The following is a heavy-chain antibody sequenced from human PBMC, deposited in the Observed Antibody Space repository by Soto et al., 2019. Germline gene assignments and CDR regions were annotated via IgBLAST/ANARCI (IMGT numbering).Heavy chain of an antibody. CDR2: INHSGST. V-gene: IGHV4-34*01. J-gene: IGHJ4*02. CDR1: GGSFSGYY. D-gene: IGHD6-13*01. Sequence: QVQLQQRGAGLLKPSETLSLTCAVYGGSFSGYYWCWIRQPPGKGLEWIGEINHSGSTNYNPSLKCRVSISVDTSKHQFSLKLSSVTAADTAVDYCARERAAAGTPVDYWGQGTLVTVSS. CDR3: ARERAAAGTPVDY.